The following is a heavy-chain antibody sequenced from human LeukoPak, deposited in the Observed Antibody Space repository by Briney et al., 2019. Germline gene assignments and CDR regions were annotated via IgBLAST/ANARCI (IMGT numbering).Heavy chain of an antibody. Sequence: GGSLGLSCAASGFTFSNHAMSWVRQAPGKGLEWVSVIGDSGGSTYYADSVKGRFTISRDNAKNSLYLQMNSLRAEDTAVYYCARVLYYFDYWGQGTLVTVSS. D-gene: IGHD2-8*02. V-gene: IGHV3-23*01. CDR2: IGDSGGST. CDR1: GFTFSNHA. J-gene: IGHJ4*02. CDR3: ARVLYYFDY.